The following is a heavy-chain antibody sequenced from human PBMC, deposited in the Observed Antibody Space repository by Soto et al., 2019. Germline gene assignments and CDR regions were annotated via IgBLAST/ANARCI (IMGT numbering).Heavy chain of an antibody. V-gene: IGHV3-20*01. CDR3: ARNSGYDIRDAFDI. Sequence: ESGGGVVRPGGSLRLSCAASGFTFDDYGMSWVRQAPGKGLEWVSGINWNGGSTGYADSVKGRFTISRDNAKNSLYLQMNSLRAEDTALYHCARNSGYDIRDAFDIWGQGTMVTVSS. CDR2: INWNGGST. J-gene: IGHJ3*02. CDR1: GFTFDDYG. D-gene: IGHD5-12*01.